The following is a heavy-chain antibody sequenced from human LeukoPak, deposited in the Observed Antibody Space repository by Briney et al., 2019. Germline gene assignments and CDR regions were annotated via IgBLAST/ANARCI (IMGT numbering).Heavy chain of an antibody. CDR1: GFTFSGSA. V-gene: IGHV3-73*01. Sequence: PGGSLRLSCAASGFTFSGSAMHWVRQASGKGLEWVGRIRSKANSYATAYAASVKGRFTISRDDSKNTAYLQMNSLKTEDTAVYYCAKEDYYDRRGYEDYWGQGTLVSVSS. D-gene: IGHD3-22*01. CDR2: IRSKANSYAT. J-gene: IGHJ4*02. CDR3: AKEDYYDRRGYEDY.